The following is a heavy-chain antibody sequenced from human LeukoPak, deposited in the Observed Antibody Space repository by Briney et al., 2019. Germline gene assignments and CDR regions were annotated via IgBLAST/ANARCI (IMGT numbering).Heavy chain of an antibody. Sequence: PGGSLRLSCAASGFTFSAYWMSWVRQAPGKGLEWVSAISGSGGSTYYADSVKGRFTISRDNSKNTLYLQMNSLRAEDTAVYYCAKDLAWEGDYWGQGTLVTVSS. CDR1: GFTFSAYW. CDR2: ISGSGGST. D-gene: IGHD3/OR15-3a*01. V-gene: IGHV3-23*01. J-gene: IGHJ4*02. CDR3: AKDLAWEGDY.